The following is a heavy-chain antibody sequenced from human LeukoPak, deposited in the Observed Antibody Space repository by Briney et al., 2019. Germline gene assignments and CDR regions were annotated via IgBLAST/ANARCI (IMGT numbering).Heavy chain of an antibody. CDR1: GGSISSGSYY. D-gene: IGHD2-21*02. J-gene: IGHJ4*02. V-gene: IGHV4-39*01. CDR2: IYYSGST. CDR3: ARLERIVVVTAIHYYFDY. Sequence: SETLSLTCTVSGGSISSGSYYWGWIRQPPGKGLEWIGSIYYSGSTYYNPSLKSRVTISVGTSKNQFSLKLSSVTAADTAVYYCARLERIVVVTAIHYYFDYWGQGTLVSVSS.